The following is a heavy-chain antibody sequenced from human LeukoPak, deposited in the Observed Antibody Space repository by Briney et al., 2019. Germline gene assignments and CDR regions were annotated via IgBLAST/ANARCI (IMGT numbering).Heavy chain of an antibody. Sequence: ASVKVSCKASGYTFSDYAIHWVRQAPGRRLEWMGWINAAGDITYYSQEFQGRATITRDTFASTAYMEVTSLKSDDTAVYYCAREGGDISGYYYMDVWGKGTTVTVSS. CDR3: AREGGDISGYYYMDV. CDR1: GYTFSDYA. J-gene: IGHJ6*03. CDR2: INAAGDIT. D-gene: IGHD5-12*01. V-gene: IGHV1-3*01.